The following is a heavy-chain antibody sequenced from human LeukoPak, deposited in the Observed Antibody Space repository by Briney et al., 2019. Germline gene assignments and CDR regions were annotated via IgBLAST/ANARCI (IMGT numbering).Heavy chain of an antibody. CDR2: ISGSGGST. V-gene: IGHV3-23*01. D-gene: IGHD3-10*01. CDR3: AKGGSRIWFGEFIDY. CDR1: GFTFSSYA. J-gene: IGHJ4*02. Sequence: GGSLRLSCAASGFTFSSYAMSWVRQGPGKGLEWGSAISGSGGSTYYADSVKGRFTISRDNSKNTLYLQMNSLRAEDTAVYYCAKGGSRIWFGEFIDYWGQGTLVTVSS.